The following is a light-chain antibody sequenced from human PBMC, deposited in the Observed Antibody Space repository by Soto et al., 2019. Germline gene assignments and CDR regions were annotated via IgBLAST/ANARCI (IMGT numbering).Light chain of an antibody. Sequence: EIVLTQSPGTLSLSPWERATLSCRASQSVSSSLAWYQQKPGQAPRLLIYDASTRATGISARFSGSGSGTDFTLTISSLEPEDFAVYYCQQRSNWPVTFGQGTKVEVK. CDR2: DAS. CDR1: QSVSSS. J-gene: IGKJ1*01. CDR3: QQRSNWPVT. V-gene: IGKV3-11*01.